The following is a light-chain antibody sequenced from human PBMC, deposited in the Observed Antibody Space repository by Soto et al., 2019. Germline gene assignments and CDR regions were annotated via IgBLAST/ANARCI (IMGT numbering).Light chain of an antibody. CDR3: QHYGSSPET. J-gene: IGKJ1*01. CDR2: GAS. V-gene: IGKV3-20*01. CDR1: QSVSSNY. Sequence: EIVLTQSRGTLSLSPGERATLSCRASQSVSSNYLAWYQQKPGQAPRLLIYGASSRATGIPDRFSGSGSGTDFTLTISRLEPEDFAVYYCQHYGSSPETFGQGTKVDIK.